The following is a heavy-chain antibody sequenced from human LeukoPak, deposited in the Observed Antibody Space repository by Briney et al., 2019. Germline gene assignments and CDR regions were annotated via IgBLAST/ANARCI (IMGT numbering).Heavy chain of an antibody. Sequence: ASVKVSCKVSGYTLTELSMHWVRQAPGKGLEWMGGFDPEDGETIYAQKFQGRVTMTRNTSISTAYMELSSLRSEDTAVYYCARDYYGLWGDVWGQGTLVTVSS. V-gene: IGHV1-24*01. J-gene: IGHJ4*02. CDR3: ARDYYGLWGDV. CDR1: GYTLTELS. CDR2: FDPEDGET. D-gene: IGHD3-10*01.